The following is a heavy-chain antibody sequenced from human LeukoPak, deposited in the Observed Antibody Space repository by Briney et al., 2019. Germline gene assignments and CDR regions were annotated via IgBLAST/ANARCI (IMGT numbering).Heavy chain of an antibody. Sequence: PSETLSLTCTVSGGSISSSSYYWGWIRQPPGKGLEWIGSIYYSGSTYYNPSLKSRVTISVDTSKNQFSLKLSSVTAADTAVYYCARLRCSDGSCYFDYWGQGTLVTVSS. CDR3: ARLRCSDGSCYFDY. CDR1: GGSISSSSYY. D-gene: IGHD2-15*01. V-gene: IGHV4-39*01. CDR2: IYYSGST. J-gene: IGHJ4*02.